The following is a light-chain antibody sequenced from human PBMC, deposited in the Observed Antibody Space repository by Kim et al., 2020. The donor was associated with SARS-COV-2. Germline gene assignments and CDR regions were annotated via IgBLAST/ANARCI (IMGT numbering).Light chain of an antibody. CDR3: QTYDINNPL. J-gene: IGLJ3*02. Sequence: GKTVTISCTASGRSIASNYIQWYQHRPGSAPTTVIFEDKERPSGVPDRFSGSIDRSSNSASLTISGLKTEDEADYYCQTYDINNPLFGGGTQLTVL. CDR2: EDK. CDR1: GRSIASNY. V-gene: IGLV6-57*02.